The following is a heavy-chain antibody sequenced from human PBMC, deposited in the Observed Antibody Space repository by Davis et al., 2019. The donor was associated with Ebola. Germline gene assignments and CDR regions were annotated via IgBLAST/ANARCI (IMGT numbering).Heavy chain of an antibody. J-gene: IGHJ4*02. CDR3: AKNGRLGDSSSFGSIDY. V-gene: IGHV3-33*06. CDR1: GFNFRSYG. CDR2: IWYDGSRK. Sequence: GESLKISCAASGFNFRSYGMHWVRQAPDKGLEWVAVIWYDGSRKYYGDSVKGRFTISRDNSNNLLYLQMNSLRAEDTAVYYCAKNGRLGDSSSFGSIDYWGQGTLVTVSS. D-gene: IGHD6-13*01.